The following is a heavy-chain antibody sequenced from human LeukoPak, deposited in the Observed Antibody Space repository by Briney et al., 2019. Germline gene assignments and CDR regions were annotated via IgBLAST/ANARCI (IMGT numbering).Heavy chain of an antibody. V-gene: IGHV4-59*01. CDR3: ARVGHGVDGGYNWFDP. CDR2: ISYSGST. D-gene: IGHD5-12*01. CDR1: GGSISNYY. Sequence: ETQSLTCTVSGGSISNYYWSWIRQPPGKGLEWIGYISYSGSTNDNPSLKSRVTISVDTSRNQFSLKLSSVTAADTAVYYCARVGHGVDGGYNWFDPWGQGTPGTVSS. J-gene: IGHJ5*02.